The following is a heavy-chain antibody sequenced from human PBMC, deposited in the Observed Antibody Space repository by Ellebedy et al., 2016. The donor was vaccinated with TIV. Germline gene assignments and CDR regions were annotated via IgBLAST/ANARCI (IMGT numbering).Heavy chain of an antibody. J-gene: IGHJ3*02. Sequence: AASVKVSCKASGYTFTGYYMHWARQAPGQGLEWMGWLNPNSGGTNYAQKFQGWVTMTRDTSISTAYMELSRLRSDDTAVYYCARSKLGEYDSSGLPHLDAFDIWGQGTMVTVSS. V-gene: IGHV1-2*04. CDR2: LNPNSGGT. D-gene: IGHD3-22*01. CDR3: ARSKLGEYDSSGLPHLDAFDI. CDR1: GYTFTGYY.